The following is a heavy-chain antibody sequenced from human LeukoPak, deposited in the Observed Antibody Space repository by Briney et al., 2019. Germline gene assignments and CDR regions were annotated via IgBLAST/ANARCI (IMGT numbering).Heavy chain of an antibody. D-gene: IGHD6-13*01. V-gene: IGHV3-23*01. Sequence: GESLRLSCAASGFTFSRYAMTWVRQGPGKGLEWVSAISGSGGSTYSADAVKGRFTISRDNAKNSLYLQMNSLRAEDTAVYYCARAIISSSYMDVWGQGTTVTVSS. CDR3: ARAIISSSYMDV. CDR1: GFTFSRYA. CDR2: ISGSGGST. J-gene: IGHJ6*02.